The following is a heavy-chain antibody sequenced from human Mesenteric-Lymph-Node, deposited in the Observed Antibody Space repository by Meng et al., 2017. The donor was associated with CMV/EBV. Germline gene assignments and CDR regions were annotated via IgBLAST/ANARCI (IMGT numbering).Heavy chain of an antibody. V-gene: IGHV1-2*02. D-gene: IGHD2-15*01. Sequence: ASVKVSCKASGYTFTGYYMHWVRQAPGQGLEWMGWINPNSGGTNYAQKFQGRVTMTRDTSTSTVYMELSSLRSEDTAVYYCARDHLDTRGYDYWGQGTLVTVSS. J-gene: IGHJ4*02. CDR2: INPNSGGT. CDR1: GYTFTGYY. CDR3: ARDHLDTRGYDY.